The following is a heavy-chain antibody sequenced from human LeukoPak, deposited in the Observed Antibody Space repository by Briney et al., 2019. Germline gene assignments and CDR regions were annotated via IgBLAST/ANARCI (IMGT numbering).Heavy chain of an antibody. CDR2: INPNSGGT. CDR3: AREVGSSSALDY. Sequence: GASVKVFCKASGYTFTGYYMHWVRQAPGQGLEWMGWINPNSGGTNYAQKFQGRVTMTRDTSISTAYMELSRLRSDDTAVYYCAREVGSSSALDYWGQGTLVTVSS. CDR1: GYTFTGYY. V-gene: IGHV1-2*02. J-gene: IGHJ4*02. D-gene: IGHD6-6*01.